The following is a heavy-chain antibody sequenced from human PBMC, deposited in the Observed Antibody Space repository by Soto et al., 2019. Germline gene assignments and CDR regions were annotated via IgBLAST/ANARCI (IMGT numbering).Heavy chain of an antibody. J-gene: IGHJ6*01. Sequence: ESGGGVVQPGRSLRLSCAASGFTFSSYAMHWVRQAPGKGLEWVAVISYDGSNKYYADSVKGRFTISRDNSKNTLYLQMNSLRAEDTAVYYCARVPGVVVVAATHYYYGMDVW. V-gene: IGHV3-30-3*01. D-gene: IGHD2-15*01. CDR3: ARVPGVVVVAATHYYYGMDV. CDR2: ISYDGSNK. CDR1: GFTFSSYA.